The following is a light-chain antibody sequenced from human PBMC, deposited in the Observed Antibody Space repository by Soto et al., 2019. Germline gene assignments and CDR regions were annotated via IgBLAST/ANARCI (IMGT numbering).Light chain of an antibody. CDR2: LGS. Sequence: DIVMTQSPLSLPVTPGEPASISCRSSQSLLHSNGYNYLDWYLQKPGQSPQLLISLGSNRASGVPDRFRGIGSGIDFTLNINRVEGEDVGVYYCMQSLQTPYTFGQGTKLEIK. CDR1: QSLLHSNGYNY. J-gene: IGKJ2*01. V-gene: IGKV2-28*01. CDR3: MQSLQTPYT.